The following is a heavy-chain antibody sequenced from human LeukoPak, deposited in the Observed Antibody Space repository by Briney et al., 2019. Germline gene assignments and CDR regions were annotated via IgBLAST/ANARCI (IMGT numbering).Heavy chain of an antibody. CDR3: AKAPTSGYSSGWYGNSFDY. Sequence: PGGSLRLSCTGSGFVFGGYTMNWVRLAPGKGLEWVSYISSYSGTIYYADSVKGRFTISRDNAKNSLYLQMNSLRAEDTAVYYCAKAPTSGYSSGWYGNSFDYWGQGTLVTVSS. V-gene: IGHV3-48*04. J-gene: IGHJ4*02. CDR2: ISSYSGTI. D-gene: IGHD6-19*01. CDR1: GFVFGGYT.